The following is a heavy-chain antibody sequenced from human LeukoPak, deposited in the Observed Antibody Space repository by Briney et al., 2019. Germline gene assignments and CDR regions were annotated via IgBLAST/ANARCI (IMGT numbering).Heavy chain of an antibody. CDR1: GFTFSSYA. V-gene: IGHV3-23*01. Sequence: PGGSLRLSCAASGFTFSSYAMSWVRQAPGKGLEWVSAISGSGGSTYYADSVKGRFTISRDNSKNALYLQMNSLRAEDTAVYYCAKVPVAAAAPYYFDYWGQGTLVTVSS. CDR2: ISGSGGST. D-gene: IGHD6-13*01. J-gene: IGHJ4*02. CDR3: AKVPVAAAAPYYFDY.